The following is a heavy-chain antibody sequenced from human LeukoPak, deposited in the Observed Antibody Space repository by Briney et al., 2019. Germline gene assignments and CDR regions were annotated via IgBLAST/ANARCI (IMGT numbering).Heavy chain of an antibody. V-gene: IGHV3-23*01. Sequence: GGSLRLSCAASGFTFSSYAMSWVRQAPGKGLEWVSAISGSGGSTYYADSVKGRFTISRDNSKNTLYLQMNSLRAEDTAVYYCAKLVRSSGYRGLTDWGQGTLVTVSS. D-gene: IGHD6-19*01. J-gene: IGHJ4*02. CDR2: ISGSGGST. CDR3: AKLVRSSGYRGLTD. CDR1: GFTFSSYA.